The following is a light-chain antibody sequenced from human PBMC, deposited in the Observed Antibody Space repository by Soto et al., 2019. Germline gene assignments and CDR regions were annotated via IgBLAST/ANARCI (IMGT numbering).Light chain of an antibody. Sequence: EIGLTQSPGTLSLSPGEAAILSCRASQSVNSNYLAWYQQKPGQAPRLLIYGASSRATGVPNRFSGSGSGTDFTLTIGSLEPEDFAVYYCHQYGLLPRHPFGQGTKLEIK. J-gene: IGKJ2*01. CDR1: QSVNSNY. CDR2: GAS. V-gene: IGKV3-20*01. CDR3: HQYGLLPRHP.